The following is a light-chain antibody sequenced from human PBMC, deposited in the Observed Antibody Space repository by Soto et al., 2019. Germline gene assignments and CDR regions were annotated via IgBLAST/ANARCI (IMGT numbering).Light chain of an antibody. Sequence: QSALTQPASVSGSPGQSITISCTGTSSDVGSYNLVSWYQQHPGKAPKLMIYEVSKRPSGVSNRFSGSKSGNTASLTISGLQAEDEDEYYCCSYSGSSSFVVFGGGTKLTVL. J-gene: IGLJ2*01. V-gene: IGLV2-23*02. CDR2: EVS. CDR1: SSDVGSYNL. CDR3: CSYSGSSSFVV.